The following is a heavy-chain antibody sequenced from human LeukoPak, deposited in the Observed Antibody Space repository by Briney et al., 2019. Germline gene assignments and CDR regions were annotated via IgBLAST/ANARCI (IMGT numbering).Heavy chain of an antibody. Sequence: GGSLRLSCTVSGFTVSINSMSWVRQAPGKGLEWVSFIYSGGNTHYSDSVKGRFTISRDNAKNTLYLQMNSLRAEDTAVYYCASGDHLFDYWGQGTLVTVSS. CDR1: GFTVSINS. CDR2: IYSGGNT. CDR3: ASGDHLFDY. J-gene: IGHJ4*02. D-gene: IGHD4-17*01. V-gene: IGHV3-66*01.